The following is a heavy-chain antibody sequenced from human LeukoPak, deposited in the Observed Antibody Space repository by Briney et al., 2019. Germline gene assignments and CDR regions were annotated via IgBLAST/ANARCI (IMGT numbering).Heavy chain of an antibody. Sequence: GGSLRLSCAASGFTFDDYAMHWVRQAPGKGLEWVSGISWNSGSIGYADSVKGRFTISRDNAKNSLYLQMNSLRAEDTALYYCAKDIGYDSSGYYLSWGQGTLVTVSS. J-gene: IGHJ5*02. CDR3: AKDIGYDSSGYYLS. CDR1: GFTFDDYA. V-gene: IGHV3-9*01. CDR2: ISWNSGSI. D-gene: IGHD3-22*01.